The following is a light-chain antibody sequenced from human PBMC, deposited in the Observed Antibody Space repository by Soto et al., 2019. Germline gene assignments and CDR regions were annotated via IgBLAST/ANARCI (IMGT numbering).Light chain of an antibody. J-gene: IGLJ3*02. V-gene: IGLV1-40*01. CDR1: GSNVGASYD. Sequence: QAVVPQPPSVSGAPGQTITMSCTGSGSNVGASYDVHWYQVLPGAGPRLLIYKNNNRPSGVPDRFSGSKSGTSASLAITGLRAEDEADYYCQSYDNILSGPLFGGGTKLTVL. CDR3: QSYDNILSGPL. CDR2: KNN.